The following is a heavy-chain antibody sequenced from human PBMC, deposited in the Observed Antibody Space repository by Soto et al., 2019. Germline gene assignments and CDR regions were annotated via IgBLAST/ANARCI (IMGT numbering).Heavy chain of an antibody. D-gene: IGHD5-12*01. Sequence: GESLKISCTASGFTFGDYAMSWVRQAPGKGLEWVGFIRSKAYGGTTEYAASVKGRFTISRDDSKSIAYLQMNSLKTEDTAVYYCTRDVEVSMRGYSGYEGVYYWGQGTLVTVSS. V-gene: IGHV3-49*04. J-gene: IGHJ4*02. CDR1: GFTFGDYA. CDR2: IRSKAYGGTT. CDR3: TRDVEVSMRGYSGYEGVYY.